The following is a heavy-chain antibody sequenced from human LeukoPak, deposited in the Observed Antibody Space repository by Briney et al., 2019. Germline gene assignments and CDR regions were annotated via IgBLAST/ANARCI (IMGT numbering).Heavy chain of an antibody. J-gene: IGHJ4*02. CDR1: GFTFSSYA. Sequence: PGGSLRLSCAASGFTFSSYAMHWVRQAPGKGLEWVAVISYDGSNKYYADSVKGRFTISRDNSKNTLYLQMNSLRAEDTAVYYCARAPTPHGDYVGYFDYWGQGTLVTVSS. CDR2: ISYDGSNK. CDR3: ARAPTPHGDYVGYFDY. V-gene: IGHV3-30*04. D-gene: IGHD4-17*01.